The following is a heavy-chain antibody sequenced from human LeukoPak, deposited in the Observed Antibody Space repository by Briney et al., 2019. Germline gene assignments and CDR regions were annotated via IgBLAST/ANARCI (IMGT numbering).Heavy chain of an antibody. CDR3: ARCDSGSYYLLGY. D-gene: IGHD1-26*01. V-gene: IGHV1-2*02. Sequence: ASVKVSCKASGYPFISYDINWVRQAPGQGLEWMGWINPNSGGTNYAQKFQGRVTMTRDTSISTAYMELSRLRSDDTAVYYCARCDSGSYYLLGYWGQGTPVTVSS. CDR2: INPNSGGT. J-gene: IGHJ4*02. CDR1: GYPFISYD.